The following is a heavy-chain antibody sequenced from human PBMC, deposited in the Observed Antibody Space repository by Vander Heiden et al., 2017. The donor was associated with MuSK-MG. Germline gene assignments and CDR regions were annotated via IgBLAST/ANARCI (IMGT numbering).Heavy chain of an antibody. V-gene: IGHV3-33*01. D-gene: IGHD4-17*01. CDR1: GFTFGSYG. CDR3: ARDHDYGDYDAFDI. J-gene: IGHJ3*02. CDR2: IWYDGSNK. Sequence: QVQLVESGGGAVQPGRPMRLSCAASGFTFGSYGMHWVRQAPGKGLEWVAVIWYDGSNKYYADSVKGRFTISRDNSKNTLYLQMNSLRAEDTAVYYCARDHDYGDYDAFDIWGQGTMVTVSS.